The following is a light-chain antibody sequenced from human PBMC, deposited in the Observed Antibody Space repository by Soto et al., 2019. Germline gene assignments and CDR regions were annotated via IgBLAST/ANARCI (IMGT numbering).Light chain of an antibody. CDR2: GAS. J-gene: IGKJ4*01. CDR1: QSVYSR. V-gene: IGKV3-15*01. CDR3: QQYNVWPLT. Sequence: EIVMTQSPATLSVSPGERASLSCRASQSVYSRLAWYQQKPGQAPRLLIYGASSRATGLPDRFSGSGSGTDFTLTISSLQSEDSAVYYCQQYNVWPLTFGGGTKVEIK.